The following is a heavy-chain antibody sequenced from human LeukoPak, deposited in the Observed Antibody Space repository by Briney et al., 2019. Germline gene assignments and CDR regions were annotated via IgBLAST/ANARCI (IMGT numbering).Heavy chain of an antibody. CDR3: ARAEYSSSWYNYYYYYMDV. J-gene: IGHJ6*03. Sequence: PSETLSLTCTVSPYSISSGYYWGWIRQPPGKGLEWIGSIYHSGNTNYNPSLKHRVTISVDKSKNQFSLKLRSVTAADTAVYYCARAEYSSSWYNYYYYYMDVWGKGTTVTVSS. CDR1: PYSISSGYY. CDR2: IYHSGNT. D-gene: IGHD6-13*01. V-gene: IGHV4-38-2*02.